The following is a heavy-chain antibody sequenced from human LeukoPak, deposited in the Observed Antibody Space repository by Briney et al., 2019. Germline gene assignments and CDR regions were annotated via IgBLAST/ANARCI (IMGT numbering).Heavy chain of an antibody. CDR3: AREYGNYRDY. CDR2: ISSSGSTI. D-gene: IGHD4-17*01. V-gene: IGHV3-48*03. CDR1: GFPFSSYE. J-gene: IGHJ4*02. Sequence: GGSLRLSCAASGFPFSSYEMNWVRQAPGKGLEWVSHISSSGSTIYYADFVKGRFTISRDNAKNSLYLQMNSLRAEDTALYYCAREYGNYRDYWGQGTLVIVSS.